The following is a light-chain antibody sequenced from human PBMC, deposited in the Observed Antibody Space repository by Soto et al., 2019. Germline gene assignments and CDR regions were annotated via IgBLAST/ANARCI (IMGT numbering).Light chain of an antibody. Sequence: DIQMTQSPSALFASVGDRVTITCRASQNVNNWLAWYQHQPGKAPRLLIYDASVLVTGVPSRFSGSGSGTEFTLAISGLQSDDFATYYCQQYNTYWTFGPGTKVDI. CDR2: DAS. V-gene: IGKV1-5*01. J-gene: IGKJ1*01. CDR3: QQYNTYWT. CDR1: QNVNNW.